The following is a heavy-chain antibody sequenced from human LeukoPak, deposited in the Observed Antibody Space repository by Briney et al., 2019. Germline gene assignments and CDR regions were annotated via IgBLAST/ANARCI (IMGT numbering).Heavy chain of an antibody. CDR1: GGSISSGGYY. J-gene: IGHJ6*03. CDR2: IYYSGST. Sequence: SETLSLTCTVSGGSISSGGYYWSWIRQHPGKGLEWIGYIYYSGSTYYNPTLKSRVTISVDTSKNQFSLKLSSVTAADTAVYYCARERSWFGELQYYYYYMDVWGKGTTVTVSS. CDR3: ARERSWFGELQYYYYYMDV. V-gene: IGHV4-31*03. D-gene: IGHD3-10*01.